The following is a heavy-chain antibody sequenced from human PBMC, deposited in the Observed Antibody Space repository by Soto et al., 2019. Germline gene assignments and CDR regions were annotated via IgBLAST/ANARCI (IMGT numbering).Heavy chain of an antibody. J-gene: IGHJ4*02. CDR3: ARDPPDFNSGFDS. V-gene: IGHV6-1*01. CDR1: GDSVSNNGAT. D-gene: IGHD1-26*01. Sequence: SQTLSLTCAICGDSVSNNGATWNWIRQSPSRGLEWLGRAYYRSRWQYDYAPSVRSRITINPDTSKNHFSLQLSPVTPEDTAVYYCARDPPDFNSGFDSWGQGSLVTVSS. CDR2: AYYRSRWQY.